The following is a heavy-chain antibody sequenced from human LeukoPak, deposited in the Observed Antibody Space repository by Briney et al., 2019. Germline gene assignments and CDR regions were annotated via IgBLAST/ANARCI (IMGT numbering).Heavy chain of an antibody. D-gene: IGHD6-13*01. CDR3: ARDVLLVPRWFDP. CDR1: GYTFTTYG. Sequence: ASVKVSCKASGYTFTTYGISWVRQAPGQGLEWMGWISAYNGNTNYAQKLQGRVTMTTDTSTSTAYVELRGLRSDDTAIYYCARDVLLVPRWFDPWGQGTLVTVPS. J-gene: IGHJ5*02. CDR2: ISAYNGNT. V-gene: IGHV1-18*01.